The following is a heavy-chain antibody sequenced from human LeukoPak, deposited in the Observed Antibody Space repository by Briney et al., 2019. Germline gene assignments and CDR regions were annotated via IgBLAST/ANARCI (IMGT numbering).Heavy chain of an antibody. CDR3: ASPGDSLFDY. V-gene: IGHV3-7*01. CDR1: GFTFSSYG. Sequence: GSLRLSCAASGFTFSSYGMHWVRQAPGKGLEWVANIKQDGSEKYYVDSVKGRFTISRDNAKNSLYLQMNSLRAEDTAVYYCASPGDSLFDYWGQGTLVTVSS. CDR2: IKQDGSEK. J-gene: IGHJ4*02. D-gene: IGHD3-10*01.